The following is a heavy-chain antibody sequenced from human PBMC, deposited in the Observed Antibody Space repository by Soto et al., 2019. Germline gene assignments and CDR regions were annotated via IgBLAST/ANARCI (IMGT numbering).Heavy chain of an antibody. V-gene: IGHV1-69*01. CDR1: GGTFSSYA. Sequence: QVQLVQSGAEVKKPGSSVKVSCKASGGTFSSYAISWVRQAPGQGLEWMGGIIPIFGTANYAQKFQGRVTSTADESTSTAYMELSSLRSEDTAVYYCARFEENTLEEYYYGSGSYYTGAVDYWGQGTLVTGSS. D-gene: IGHD3-10*01. CDR3: ARFEENTLEEYYYGSGSYYTGAVDY. J-gene: IGHJ4*02. CDR2: IIPIFGTA.